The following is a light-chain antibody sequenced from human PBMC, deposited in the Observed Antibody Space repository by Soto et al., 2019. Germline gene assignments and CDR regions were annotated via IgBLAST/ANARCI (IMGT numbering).Light chain of an antibody. J-gene: IGLJ1*01. CDR2: EVS. CDR3: DSFTSSRAYV. Sequence: QSVLTQPASVSGSPGQSITISCTGTSSDVGGYDYVSWYRQQSGKAPKLIIYEVSSRPSGVSNRFSGSKSGNTASLTISGLQADDEADYYCDSFTSSRAYVFGVGTKVTVL. CDR1: SSDVGGYDY. V-gene: IGLV2-14*01.